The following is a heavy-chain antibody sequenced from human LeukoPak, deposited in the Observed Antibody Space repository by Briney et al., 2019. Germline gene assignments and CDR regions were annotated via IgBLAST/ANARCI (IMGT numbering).Heavy chain of an antibody. D-gene: IGHD6-19*01. Sequence: SETLSLTCTVSGGSISSYYWSWIRQPPGKGPEWIGYIYYSGSTNYNPSLKSRVTISVDTSKNQFSLKLSSVTAADTAVYYCARRILDSSSGWYFDYWGQGTLVTVSS. CDR1: GGSISSYY. V-gene: IGHV4-59*08. CDR3: ARRILDSSSGWYFDY. J-gene: IGHJ4*02. CDR2: IYYSGST.